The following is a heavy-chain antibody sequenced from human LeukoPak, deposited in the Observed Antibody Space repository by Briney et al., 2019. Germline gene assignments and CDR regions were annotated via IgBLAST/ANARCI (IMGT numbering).Heavy chain of an antibody. CDR2: INPNSGGT. V-gene: IGHV1-2*02. CDR3: ARGRQIRDTAMGGY. Sequence: ASVKVSCKASGYTFTGYYMHWVRQAPGQGLEWMGWINPNSGGTNYAQKFQGRVTMTRDTSISIAYMELSRLRSDDTAVYYCARGRQIRDTAMGGYWGQGTLVTVSS. D-gene: IGHD5-18*01. J-gene: IGHJ4*02. CDR1: GYTFTGYY.